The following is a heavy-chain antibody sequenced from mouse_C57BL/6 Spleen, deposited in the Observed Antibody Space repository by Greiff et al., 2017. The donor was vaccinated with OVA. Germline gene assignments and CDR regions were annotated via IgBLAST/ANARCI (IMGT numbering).Heavy chain of an antibody. V-gene: IGHV1-80*01. CDR3: AREGTAQATFPWFAY. CDR2: IYPGDGDT. Sequence: VQLQQSGAELVKPGASVKISCKASGYAFSSYWMNWVKQRPGKGLEWIGQIYPGDGDTNYNGKFKGKATLTADKSSSTAYMQLSSLTSEDSAVYFCAREGTAQATFPWFAYWGQGTLVTVSA. J-gene: IGHJ3*01. CDR1: GYAFSSYW. D-gene: IGHD3-2*02.